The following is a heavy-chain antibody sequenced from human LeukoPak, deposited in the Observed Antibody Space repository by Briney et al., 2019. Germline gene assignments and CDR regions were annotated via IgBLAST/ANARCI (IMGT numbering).Heavy chain of an antibody. CDR2: ISGSGGTT. D-gene: IGHD6-13*01. CDR1: GFTFSSYA. J-gene: IGHJ4*01. V-gene: IGHV3-23*01. CDR3: AKSKEIAAAGELLDY. Sequence: TGGSLRLSCAASGFTFSSYAMSWVRQAPGKGLEWVSAISGSGGTTYYADSVKGRFTISRDNSKNTLYLQMNSLRAEDTAVYYCAKSKEIAAAGELLDYWGHGTLVTVSS.